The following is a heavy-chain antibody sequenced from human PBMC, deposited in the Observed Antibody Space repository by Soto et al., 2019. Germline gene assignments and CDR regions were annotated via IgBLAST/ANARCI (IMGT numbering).Heavy chain of an antibody. CDR3: ARDMVYYYGSGSYPGPVDY. CDR2: ISAYNGNT. CDR1: GYTFTSYG. J-gene: IGHJ4*02. V-gene: IGHV1-18*01. D-gene: IGHD3-10*01. Sequence: ASVKVSCKASGYTFTSYGISWVRQAPGQGLEWMGWISAYNGNTNYAQKLQGRVTMTTDTSTSTAYMELRSLRSDDTAVYYCARDMVYYYGSGSYPGPVDYWGQGTLVTVSS.